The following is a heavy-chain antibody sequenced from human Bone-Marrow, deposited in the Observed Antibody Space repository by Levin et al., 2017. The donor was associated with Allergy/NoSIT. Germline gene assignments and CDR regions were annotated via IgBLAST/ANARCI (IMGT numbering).Heavy chain of an antibody. V-gene: IGHV3-48*03. Sequence: GESLKISCAASGFSCSIYEMNWVRQAPGKGLEWISYISGSGNTIYYADSVKGRFTISRDNAKNSLYLQVNSLRAEDTAVYYCAGKPLSSWLYWYFDVWGRGTLVTVSS. CDR2: ISGSGNTI. D-gene: IGHD6-13*01. CDR1: GFSCSIYE. CDR3: AGKPLSSWLYWYFDV. J-gene: IGHJ2*01.